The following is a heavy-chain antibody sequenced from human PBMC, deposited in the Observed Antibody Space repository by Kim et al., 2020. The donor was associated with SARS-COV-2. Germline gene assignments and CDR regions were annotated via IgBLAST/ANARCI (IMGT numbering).Heavy chain of an antibody. V-gene: IGHV3-33*01. CDR3: ARDGYSSSGYEFFPPSIDY. J-gene: IGHJ4*02. CDR2: IWYDGSNK. CDR1: GFTFSSYG. Sequence: GGSLRLSCAASGFTFSSYGMHWVRQAPGKGLEWVAVIWYDGSNKYYADSVKGRFTISRDNSKNTLYLQMNSLRAEDTAVYYCARDGYSSSGYEFFPPSIDYWGQGTLVTVSS. D-gene: IGHD6-13*01.